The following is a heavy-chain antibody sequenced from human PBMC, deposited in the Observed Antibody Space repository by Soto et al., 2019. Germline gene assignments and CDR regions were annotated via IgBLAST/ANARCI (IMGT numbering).Heavy chain of an antibody. D-gene: IGHD2-2*01. CDR3: ARDSSWKLDY. Sequence: PGGSLRLSCAASGFTFSNHWMTWVRQAPGKGLEWVANIKQDESDKNYVGSVRGRFTISRDNAKNSLYLEMNSLTAEDTAIYYCARDSSWKLDYWGQGVMVTVSS. J-gene: IGHJ4*02. CDR2: IKQDESDK. V-gene: IGHV3-7*03. CDR1: GFTFSNHW.